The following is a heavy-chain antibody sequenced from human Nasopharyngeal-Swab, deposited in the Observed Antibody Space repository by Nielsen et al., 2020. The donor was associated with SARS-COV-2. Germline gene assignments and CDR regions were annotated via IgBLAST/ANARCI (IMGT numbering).Heavy chain of an antibody. J-gene: IGHJ4*02. CDR2: INPSGGST. CDR1: GYTFTSYY. CDR3: ARGEYAGYSSSWTTFDY. D-gene: IGHD6-13*01. Sequence: ASVKVSCKASGYTFTSYYMHWVRQAPGQGLEWMGIINPSGGSTSYAQKFQGRVTMTRDTSTSTVYMELSGLRSEDTAVYYCARGEYAGYSSSWTTFDYWGQGTLVTVSS. V-gene: IGHV1-46*01.